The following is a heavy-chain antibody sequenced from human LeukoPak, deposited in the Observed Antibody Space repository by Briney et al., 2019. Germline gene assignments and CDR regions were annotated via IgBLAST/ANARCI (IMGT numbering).Heavy chain of an antibody. CDR3: ARDVAYYDYVWGSYRPYYFDY. V-gene: IGHV4-31*03. CDR2: IYYSGST. CDR1: GGSISSGGYY. D-gene: IGHD3-16*02. Sequence: SQTLSLTYTVSGGSISSGGYYWSWIRQHPGKGLEWIGYIYYSGSTYYNPSLKSRVTISVDTSKNQFSLKLSSVTAADTAVYYCARDVAYYDYVWGSYRPYYFDYWGQGTLVTVSS. J-gene: IGHJ4*02.